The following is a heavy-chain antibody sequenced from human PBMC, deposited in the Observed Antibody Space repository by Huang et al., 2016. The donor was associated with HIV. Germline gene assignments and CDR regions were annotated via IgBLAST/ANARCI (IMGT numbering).Heavy chain of an antibody. CDR3: ARDPKYHRIGYYRQRRGIDI. V-gene: IGHV1-18*01. J-gene: IGHJ3*02. Sequence: QIQLMQSGPELKQPGASVKVSCKASGYTFTSYGITWVRQAPGQGPEWMGWFSAPSSDTEYAQKFQGTVTLTTDTSTNIAYMELRSLRSDDTAKYYCARDPKYHRIGYYRQRRGIDIWGQGTMVIVSS. CDR2: FSAPSSDT. D-gene: IGHD3-22*01. CDR1: GYTFTSYG.